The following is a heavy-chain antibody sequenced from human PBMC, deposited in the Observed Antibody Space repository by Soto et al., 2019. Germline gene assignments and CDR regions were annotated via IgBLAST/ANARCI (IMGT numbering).Heavy chain of an antibody. D-gene: IGHD6-13*01. CDR1: GGSISSYY. CDR3: ARDLGSSWYHWFDP. V-gene: IGHV4-59*01. Sequence: ETLSLTCTVSGGSISSYYWSWIRQPPGKGLEWIGYIYYSGSTNYNPSLKSRVTISVDTSKNQFSLKLSSVTAADTAVYYCARDLGSSWYHWFDPWGQGTLVTVSS. J-gene: IGHJ5*02. CDR2: IYYSGST.